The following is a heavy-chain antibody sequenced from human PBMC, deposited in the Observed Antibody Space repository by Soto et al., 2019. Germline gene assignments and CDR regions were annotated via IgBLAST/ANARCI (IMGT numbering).Heavy chain of an antibody. V-gene: IGHV5-51*01. D-gene: IGHD3-3*01. CDR3: ARGGVPPRPFAY. J-gene: IGHJ4*02. Sequence: PGESLKISCKGSGYNFAGYWITWVRQMPRKGLELMGIIYPTDSDTRYRPSFQGQVTISAHKSITSAYLQSSSLRASDTAMYYCARGGVPPRPFAYWGQGPTVTVSS. CDR1: GYNFAGYW. CDR2: IYPTDSDT.